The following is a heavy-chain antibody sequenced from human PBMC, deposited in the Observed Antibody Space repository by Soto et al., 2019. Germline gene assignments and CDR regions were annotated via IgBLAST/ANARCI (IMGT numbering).Heavy chain of an antibody. Sequence: QVQLQESGPGLVKPSQTLSLTCTVSGGSISSGDYYWSWIRQPPGKGLEWIGYIYYSGSTYYNPPLQSRVTISVATATTQFSLKLSSVPAADTAVYYCARASLGLGSWGQGPLVTLSS. CDR3: ARASLGLGS. D-gene: IGHD7-27*01. CDR2: IYYSGST. V-gene: IGHV4-30-4*01. CDR1: GGSISSGDYY. J-gene: IGHJ5*02.